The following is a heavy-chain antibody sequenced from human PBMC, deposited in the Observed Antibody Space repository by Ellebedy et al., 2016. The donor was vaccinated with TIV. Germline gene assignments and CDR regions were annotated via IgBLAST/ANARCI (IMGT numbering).Heavy chain of an antibody. CDR1: VFSLSTTEVC. D-gene: IGHD5-18*01. V-gene: IGHV2-70*10. CDR2: VDWDDAT. J-gene: IGHJ3*02. Sequence: SGPTLVKPTQTLTLTCTFSVFSLSTTEVCVSWIRQTPGKALEWIARVDWDDATYYSSSLQTRLTISKDTSKNQVVLTMTNMDPVDTATYFCARITGYTFGSWGFDIWGQGTMVTVSS. CDR3: ARITGYTFGSWGFDI.